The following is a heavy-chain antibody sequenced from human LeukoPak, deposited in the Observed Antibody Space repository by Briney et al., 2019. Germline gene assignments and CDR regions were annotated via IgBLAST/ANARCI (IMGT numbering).Heavy chain of an antibody. CDR2: INHSGST. D-gene: IGHD6-13*01. CDR3: ASIEEIAAAGMRDYMDV. V-gene: IGHV4-34*01. J-gene: IGHJ6*03. Sequence: LETLSLTCAVYGGSFSGYYWSWIRQPPGKGLEWIGEINHSGSTNYNPSLKSRVTISVDTSKNQFSLKLSSVTAADTAVYYCASIEEIAAAGMRDYMDVWGKGTTVTVSS. CDR1: GGSFSGYY.